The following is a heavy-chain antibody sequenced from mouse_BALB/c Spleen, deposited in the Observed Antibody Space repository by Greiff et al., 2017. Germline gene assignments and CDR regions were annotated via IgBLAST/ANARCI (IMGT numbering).Heavy chain of an antibody. V-gene: IGHV1-12*01. CDR2: IYPGNGDT. Sequence: QVQLQQPGAELVKPGASVKMSCKASGYTFTSYNMHWVKQTPGQGLEWIGAIYPGNGDTSYNQKFKGKATLTADKSSSTAYMQLSSLTSEDSAVYYCAAMISFAYWGQGTLVTVSA. D-gene: IGHD2-4*01. CDR1: GYTFTSYN. J-gene: IGHJ3*01. CDR3: AAMISFAY.